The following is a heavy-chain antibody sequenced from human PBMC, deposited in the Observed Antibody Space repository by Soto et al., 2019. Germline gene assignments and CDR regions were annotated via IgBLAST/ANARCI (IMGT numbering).Heavy chain of an antibody. D-gene: IGHD2-2*01. J-gene: IGHJ6*02. CDR1: GGTFSSYA. Sequence: QVQLVQSGAEVKKPGSSVKVSCKASGGTFSSYAISWVRQAPGQGLEWMGGISPISETTHYAQKFQGRVTITADESKSTAYMELSIQRSEDTAVYYCARSQGSSTSLEIYYYYYYGMDVWGQGTTVTVSS. CDR2: ISPISETT. V-gene: IGHV1-69*01. CDR3: ARSQGSSTSLEIYYYYYYGMDV.